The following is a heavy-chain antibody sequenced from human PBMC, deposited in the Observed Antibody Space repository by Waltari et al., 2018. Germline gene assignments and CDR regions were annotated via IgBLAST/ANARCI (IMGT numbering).Heavy chain of an antibody. J-gene: IGHJ6*02. D-gene: IGHD2-2*03. V-gene: IGHV1-69*01. CDR2: IIPIFGTA. CDR1: GGTFSSYA. CDR3: ARDRAVLDIVVVPAYGMDV. Sequence: QVQLVQSGAEVKKPGSSVKVSCKASGGTFSSYALSWVRQAPGQGLEWMGGIIPIFGTANYAQKFQGRGTITADESTSTAYMELSSMRPEDTAVYYCARDRAVLDIVVVPAYGMDVWGQGTTVTVSS.